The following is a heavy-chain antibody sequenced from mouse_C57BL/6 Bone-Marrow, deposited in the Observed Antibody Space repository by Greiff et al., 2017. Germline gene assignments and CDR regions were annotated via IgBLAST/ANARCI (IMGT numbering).Heavy chain of an antibody. CDR1: GFTFSSYA. Sequence: EVKLMESGGGLVKPGGSLKLSCAASGFTFSSYAMSWVRQTPEKRLEWVATISDGGSYTYYPDNVKGRFTISRDNAKNNLYLQMSHLKSEDTAMYYCARERGSSYDYFDYWGKGTTLTVSS. J-gene: IGHJ2*01. V-gene: IGHV5-4*01. CDR3: ARERGSSYDYFDY. D-gene: IGHD1-1*01. CDR2: ISDGGSYT.